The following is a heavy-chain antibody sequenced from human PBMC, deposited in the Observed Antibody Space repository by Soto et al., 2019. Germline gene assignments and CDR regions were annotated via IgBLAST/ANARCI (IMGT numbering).Heavy chain of an antibody. J-gene: IGHJ4*02. Sequence: PGGSLRLSCTDSAFTFSSSEMNWVRQAPGKGLEWLSYISSSGTTIYYADSVKGRSIISRDNAKKSLYLQMNSLRVEDTAVYYCARDEGSAWYFDDWGQGTLVTVSS. CDR3: ARDEGSAWYFDD. D-gene: IGHD6-19*01. V-gene: IGHV3-48*03. CDR1: AFTFSSSE. CDR2: ISSSGTTI.